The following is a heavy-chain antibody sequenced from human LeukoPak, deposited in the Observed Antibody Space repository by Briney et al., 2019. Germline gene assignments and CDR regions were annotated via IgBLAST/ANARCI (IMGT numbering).Heavy chain of an antibody. CDR3: ARTSLGGAWFDP. D-gene: IGHD3-10*01. J-gene: IGHJ5*02. Sequence: SETLSLTCTVSGGSISSGDYYWSWIRQPPGKVLEWIGYIYYNGSTYYNPSLKSRVTISVDTSKNQFSLKLSSVTAADTAVYYCARTSLGGAWFDPWGQGTLVTVSS. V-gene: IGHV4-30-4*08. CDR2: IYYNGST. CDR1: GGSISSGDYY.